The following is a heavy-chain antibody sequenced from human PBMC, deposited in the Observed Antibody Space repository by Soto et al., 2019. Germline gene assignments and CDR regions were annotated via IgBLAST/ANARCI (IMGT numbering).Heavy chain of an antibody. D-gene: IGHD2-21*02. CDR1: GFTCSSYK. J-gene: IGHJ4*02. Sequence: PWWSLRLSCAASGFTCSSYKMNWVRQAPGKGLEWVSSISSSSSYIYYADSVKGRFTISRDNAKNSLYLQMNSLRVEDTAVYYCARGGDWAYWGQGALVTVSS. V-gene: IGHV3-21*01. CDR3: ARGGDWAY. CDR2: ISSSSSYI.